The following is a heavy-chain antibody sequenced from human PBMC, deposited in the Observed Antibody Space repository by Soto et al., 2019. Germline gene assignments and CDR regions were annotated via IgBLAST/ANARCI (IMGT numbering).Heavy chain of an antibody. Sequence: EVQLVESGGGLVKPGGSLRLSCAASGFSLSDYSMNWISQAPGKGLEWVASISSSSSFIHYAESMKGRFTISRDNAKNSLYLQMNSLSAEDTAVYYCAGSSDDGRDNWGQGTLVTVSS. D-gene: IGHD1-26*01. CDR3: AGSSDDGRDN. V-gene: IGHV3-21*01. CDR1: GFSLSDYS. J-gene: IGHJ4*02. CDR2: ISSSSSFI.